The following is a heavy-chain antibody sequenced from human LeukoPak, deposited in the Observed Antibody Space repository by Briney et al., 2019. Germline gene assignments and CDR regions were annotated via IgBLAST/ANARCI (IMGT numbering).Heavy chain of an antibody. CDR3: ARDRAGDSSGYLNWFDP. CDR1: GGSISSYY. CDR2: IYTSGST. J-gene: IGHJ5*02. V-gene: IGHV4-4*07. D-gene: IGHD3-22*01. Sequence: SETLSLTCTVSGGSISSYYWSWIRQPAGKGLEWIGRIYTSGSTNYNPSLKSRVTISVDTSKNQFSLKLSSVTAADTAVYYCARDRAGDSSGYLNWFDPWGQGTLVTVSS.